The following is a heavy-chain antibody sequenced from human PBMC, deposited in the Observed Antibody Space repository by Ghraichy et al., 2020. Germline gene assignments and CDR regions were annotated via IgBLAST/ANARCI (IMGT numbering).Heavy chain of an antibody. J-gene: IGHJ4*02. CDR3: AREVPQYSSGWPDY. D-gene: IGHD6-19*01. V-gene: IGHV3-7*01. CDR2: IKQDGSEK. CDR1: GFTFSSYW. Sequence: GESLIISCAASGFTFSSYWMSWVRQAPGKGLEWVANIKQDGSEKYYVDSVKGRFTISRDNAKNSLYLQMNSLRAEDTAVYYCAREVPQYSSGWPDYWGQGTLVTVSS.